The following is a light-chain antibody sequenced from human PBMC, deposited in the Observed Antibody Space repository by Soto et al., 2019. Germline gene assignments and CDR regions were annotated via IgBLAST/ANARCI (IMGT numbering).Light chain of an antibody. V-gene: IGKV1-39*01. J-gene: IGKJ4*01. CDR2: AAS. Sequence: DIQMTQSPSSLSASVGDRVTITCRESQSISSYLNWYQQKPGKAPKLLIYAASSLQSGVPSRFSGSGSGTDFTLTIGSLQPEDFVTYYCQQSYSTPLTFGGGTKVDIK. CDR3: QQSYSTPLT. CDR1: QSISSY.